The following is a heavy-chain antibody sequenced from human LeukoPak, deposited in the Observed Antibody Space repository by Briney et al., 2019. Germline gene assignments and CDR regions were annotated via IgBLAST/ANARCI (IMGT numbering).Heavy chain of an antibody. CDR2: ISAYNGNT. J-gene: IGHJ4*02. CDR1: GYTFTSYG. V-gene: IGHV1-18*04. D-gene: IGHD2-2*01. Sequence: ASVKVSCTASGYTFTSYGISWVRQAPGQGLEWMGWISAYNGNTNYAQKLQGRVTMTTDTSTSTAYMELRSLRSDDTAVYYCARLRVPAAIGSGWPDYWGQGTLVTVSS. CDR3: ARLRVPAAIGSGWPDY.